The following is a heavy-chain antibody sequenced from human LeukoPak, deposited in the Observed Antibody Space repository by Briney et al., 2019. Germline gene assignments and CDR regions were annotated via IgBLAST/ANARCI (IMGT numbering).Heavy chain of an antibody. D-gene: IGHD3-10*01. J-gene: IGHJ4*02. CDR3: ASGHTFRIPFITKGRPSYYFDY. Sequence: GASVKVSCKASGYTFTSYDINWVRQATGQGLEWMGWMNPNSGNTGYAQKFQGRVTMTRNTSISTAYMELSSLRSEDTAVYYCASGHTFRIPFITKGRPSYYFDYWGQGTLVTVSS. V-gene: IGHV1-8*01. CDR1: GYTFTSYD. CDR2: MNPNSGNT.